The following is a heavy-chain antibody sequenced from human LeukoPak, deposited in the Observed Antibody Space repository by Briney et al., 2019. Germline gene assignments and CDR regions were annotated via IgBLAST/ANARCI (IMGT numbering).Heavy chain of an antibody. Sequence: SETLSLTCTVSGGSISSYYWSWIRQPPGKGLEWIGYIYYSGSTNYNPSLKSRVTISVDTSKNQFSLKLSSVTAADTAVYYCVSYDPVAGTGYWGQGTLVTVSS. CDR3: VSYDPVAGTGY. CDR1: GGSISSYY. J-gene: IGHJ4*02. V-gene: IGHV4-59*08. CDR2: IYYSGST. D-gene: IGHD6-19*01.